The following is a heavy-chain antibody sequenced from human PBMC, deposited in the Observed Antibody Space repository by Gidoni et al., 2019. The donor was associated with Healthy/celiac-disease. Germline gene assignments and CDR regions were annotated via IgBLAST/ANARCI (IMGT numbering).Heavy chain of an antibody. CDR1: GGPFSSYA. Sequence: EVKKPGSSVKVSCKASGGPFSSYAISWVRQAPGQGLEWMGGIIPIFGTANYAQKFQGRVTITADKSTSTAYMELSSLRSEDTAVYYCARAIYYYGSSGYYFDAFDIWGQGTMVTVSS. J-gene: IGHJ3*02. D-gene: IGHD3-22*01. CDR2: IIPIFGTA. CDR3: ARAIYYYGSSGYYFDAFDI. V-gene: IGHV1-69*06.